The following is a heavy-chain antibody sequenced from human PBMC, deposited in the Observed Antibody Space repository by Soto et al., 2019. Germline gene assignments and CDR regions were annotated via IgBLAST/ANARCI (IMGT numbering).Heavy chain of an antibody. CDR2: IYATGTT. J-gene: IGHJ5*02. CDR3: VRDGTKTLRDWFDP. Sequence: SETLSLTCTVSGASISGFYWRWIRKSAGKGLEWIGRIYATGTTDYNPSLKSRVMMSVDTSKKQFSLKLRSVTAADTAVYYCVRDGTKTLRDWFDPWGQGISVTVSS. CDR1: GASISGFY. D-gene: IGHD1-1*01. V-gene: IGHV4-4*07.